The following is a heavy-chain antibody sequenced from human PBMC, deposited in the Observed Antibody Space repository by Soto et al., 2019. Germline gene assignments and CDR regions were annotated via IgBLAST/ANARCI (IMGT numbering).Heavy chain of an antibody. CDR2: ISPHNGNT. V-gene: IGHV1-18*01. J-gene: IGHJ4*02. Sequence: QVQLVQSGAEVKKPGASVKVSCKASGYTFISHGISWVRQAPGQGLEWMGWISPHNGNTDYAQKLQGRVTMTTDTSTTTAYMELSSLRSDDTAVYYCARDGLGGYDFGYWGQGTLLTVSS. CDR3: ARDGLGGYDFGY. D-gene: IGHD5-12*01. CDR1: GYTFISHG.